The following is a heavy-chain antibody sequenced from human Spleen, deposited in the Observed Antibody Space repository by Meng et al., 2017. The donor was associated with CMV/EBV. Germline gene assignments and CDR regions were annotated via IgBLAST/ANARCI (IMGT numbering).Heavy chain of an antibody. Sequence: GESLKISCAVSGFTVSNEFMSWVRQAPGKGLEWVGFIRNKAYGATIEYAASVSRTFTISRDDSKNIAYLQMNDLKTEDTAVYYCTRCQGEYCGSDSLFDYWGQGTLVTVSS. CDR2: IRNKAYGATI. J-gene: IGHJ4*02. CDR1: GFTVSNEF. V-gene: IGHV3-49*04. D-gene: IGHD2-21*01. CDR3: TRCQGEYCGSDSLFDY.